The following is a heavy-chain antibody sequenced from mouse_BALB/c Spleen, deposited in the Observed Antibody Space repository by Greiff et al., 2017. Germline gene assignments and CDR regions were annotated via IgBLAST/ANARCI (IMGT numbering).Heavy chain of an antibody. CDR3: ARSYGNYDYFDY. CDR1: GYTFTDYN. V-gene: IGHV1S29*02. Sequence: VQLKQSGPELVKPGASVKISCKASGYTFTDYNMHWVKQSHGKSLEWIGYIYPYNGGTGYNQKFKSKATLTVDNSSSTAYMELRSLTSEDSAVYYCARSYGNYDYFDYWGQGTTLTVSS. D-gene: IGHD2-1*01. J-gene: IGHJ2*01. CDR2: IYPYNGGT.